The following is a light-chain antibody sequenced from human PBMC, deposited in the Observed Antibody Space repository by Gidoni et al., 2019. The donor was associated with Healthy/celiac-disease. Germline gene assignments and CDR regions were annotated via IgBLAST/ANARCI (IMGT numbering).Light chain of an antibody. CDR1: QSVSSN. CDR3: QQYNNWPPPLT. J-gene: IGKJ4*01. Sequence: EIVMTQSPATLSVSPGERATLSCRASQSVSSNLAWYQHKPGQAPRLIIYGASTRATGIPARFSGSGSGTEFTLTISSLQSEDFAVYYCQQYNNWPPPLTVGGGTKVEIK. CDR2: GAS. V-gene: IGKV3-15*01.